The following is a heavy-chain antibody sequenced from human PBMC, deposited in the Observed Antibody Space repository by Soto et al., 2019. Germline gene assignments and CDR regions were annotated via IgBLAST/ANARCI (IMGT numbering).Heavy chain of an antibody. V-gene: IGHV1-8*01. J-gene: IGHJ5*02. CDR1: GYTFTSYD. D-gene: IGHD3-10*01. Sequence: GASVKVSRKASGYTFTSYDINWVRQATGRGLEWMGWMNPNSGNTGYAQKFQGRVTMTRNTSISTAYMELSSLRSEDTAVYYCASAHYYGSGSYPWWFDPWGQGTLVTVSS. CDR2: MNPNSGNT. CDR3: ASAHYYGSGSYPWWFDP.